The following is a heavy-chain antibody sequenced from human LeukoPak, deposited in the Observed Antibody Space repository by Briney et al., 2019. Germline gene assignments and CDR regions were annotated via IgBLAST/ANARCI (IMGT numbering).Heavy chain of an antibody. J-gene: IGHJ4*02. Sequence: GGSLRLSCAASGFTFSSYGMHWVRQAPGKGLERVAVISYDGSIKSYADSVKGRFTISRDNSRNTLYLQMNSLRAEDTAVYYCALRPKSEAVPITGGVDFGGQGTRVTVSS. CDR2: ISYDGSIK. D-gene: IGHD3-16*01. CDR1: GFTFSSYG. V-gene: IGHV3-30*03. CDR3: ALRPKSEAVPITGGVDF.